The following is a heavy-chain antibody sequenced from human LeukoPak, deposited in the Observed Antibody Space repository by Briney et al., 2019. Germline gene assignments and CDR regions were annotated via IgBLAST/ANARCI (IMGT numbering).Heavy chain of an antibody. D-gene: IGHD5-24*01. CDR2: INWNGGST. CDR3: ARDRWDGYNYRFDY. Sequence: GGSLRLSCAAAGFTFDDYGMSWVRHAPGKGLEWVSGINWNGGSTGYADSVKGRFTISRDNAKNSLYLQMNSLRAEDTALYYCARDRWDGYNYRFDYWGQGTLVTVSS. V-gene: IGHV3-20*04. CDR1: GFTFDDYG. J-gene: IGHJ4*02.